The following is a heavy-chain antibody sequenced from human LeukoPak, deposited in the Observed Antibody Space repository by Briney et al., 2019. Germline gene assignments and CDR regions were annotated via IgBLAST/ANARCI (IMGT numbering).Heavy chain of an antibody. D-gene: IGHD3-22*01. V-gene: IGHV3-7*03. CDR1: GFAFSSHW. CDR2: INREGSDK. CDR3: AKDKVANYYDSSGYLDY. Sequence: GGSLRLSCAASGFAFSSHWMNCVRQAPGKGLGWVANINREGSDKNYVDSVKGRFTISRDNAKNSLYLQMNSLRAEDTAVYYCAKDKVANYYDSSGYLDYWGQGTLVTVSS. J-gene: IGHJ4*02.